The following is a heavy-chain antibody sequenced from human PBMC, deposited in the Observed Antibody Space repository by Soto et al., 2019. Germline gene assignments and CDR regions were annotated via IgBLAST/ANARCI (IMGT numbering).Heavy chain of an antibody. Sequence: QVHLVQSGAEVKKPGASVKVSCKASGYTFTRYGITWVRQAPGQGLEWMGWISAHNGNTDYAQKLQGRVIVTRDTSTSTAYMELRSLRSDDTAVYYWARGRYGDYWGQGALVTVSS. CDR2: ISAHNGNT. D-gene: IGHD1-1*01. CDR3: ARGRYGDY. V-gene: IGHV1-18*01. J-gene: IGHJ4*02. CDR1: GYTFTRYG.